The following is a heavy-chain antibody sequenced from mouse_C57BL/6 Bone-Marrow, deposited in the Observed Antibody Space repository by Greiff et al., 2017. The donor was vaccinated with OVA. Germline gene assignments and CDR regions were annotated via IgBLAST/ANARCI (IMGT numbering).Heavy chain of an antibody. CDR2: INPNNGGT. D-gene: IGHD1-1*01. J-gene: IGHJ4*01. CDR1: GYTFTDYY. Sequence: EVQLQQSGPELVKPGASVKISCKASGYTFTDYYMNWVKQSHGKSLEWIGDINPNNGGTSYNQKFKGKATLTVDKSSSTAYMELRSLTSEDSAVYYCARYDYYGSFYAMDYWGQGTSVTVSS. V-gene: IGHV1-26*01. CDR3: ARYDYYGSFYAMDY.